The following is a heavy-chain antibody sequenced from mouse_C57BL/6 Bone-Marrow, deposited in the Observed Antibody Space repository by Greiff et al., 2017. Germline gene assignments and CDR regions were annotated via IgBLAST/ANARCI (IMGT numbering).Heavy chain of an antibody. Sequence: EVHLVESGGDLVKPGGSLKLSCAASGFTFSSYGMSWVRQTPDKRLEWVATISSGGSYTYYPDSVKGRFTISSDNAKNTLYLQMSSLKSEDTAMYYCAREPAIVTTVFYWYFDVWGTGTTGTVSS. CDR2: ISSGGSYT. CDR1: GFTFSSYG. CDR3: AREPAIVTTVFYWYFDV. J-gene: IGHJ1*03. D-gene: IGHD2-5*01. V-gene: IGHV5-6*01.